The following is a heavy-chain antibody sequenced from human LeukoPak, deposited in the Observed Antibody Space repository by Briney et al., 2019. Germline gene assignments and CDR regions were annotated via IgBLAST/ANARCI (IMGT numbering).Heavy chain of an antibody. J-gene: IGHJ4*02. CDR1: GFTLSSYE. CDR3: ASIAAASGGGYYFDY. V-gene: IGHV3-66*01. Sequence: PGGSLRLSCAASGFTLSSYEMNWVRQAPGKGLEWVSVIYSGGSTYYADSVKGRFTISRDNSKNTLYLQMNSLRAEDTAVYYCASIAAASGGGYYFDYWGQGTLVTVSS. CDR2: IYSGGST. D-gene: IGHD6-13*01.